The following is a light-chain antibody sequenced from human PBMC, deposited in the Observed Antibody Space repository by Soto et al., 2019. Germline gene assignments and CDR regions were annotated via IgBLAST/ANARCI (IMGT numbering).Light chain of an antibody. CDR3: QQYHSYSLT. Sequence: DIQMTQSPSTLSASVGDRVTITCRASQSISSWLAWYQQKPGKAPKLLIYKASSLASGVPSRFSGSGSGTEFTLTISSLQPDDFASYYCQQYHSYSLTFGGGTKVEIK. J-gene: IGKJ4*01. V-gene: IGKV1-5*03. CDR2: KAS. CDR1: QSISSW.